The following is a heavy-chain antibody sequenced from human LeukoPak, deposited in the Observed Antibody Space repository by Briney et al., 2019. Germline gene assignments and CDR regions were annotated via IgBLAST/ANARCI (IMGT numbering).Heavy chain of an antibody. CDR3: ASLQRVGATLTQRDY. CDR2: INSDGSTT. J-gene: IGHJ4*02. D-gene: IGHD1-26*01. CDR1: GFTFSSYW. V-gene: IGHV3-74*01. Sequence: PGGSLRLSCAVSGFTFSSYWMHWVRQAPGKGLVWVSHINSDGSTTTYADSVKGRFTISRDNAKNTLYLQMNSLRAEDTAVYYCASLQRVGATLTQRDYWGQGTLVTVSS.